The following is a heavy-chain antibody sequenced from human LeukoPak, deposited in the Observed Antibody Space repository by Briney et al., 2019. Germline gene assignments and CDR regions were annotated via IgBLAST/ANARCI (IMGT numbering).Heavy chain of an antibody. CDR2: IYYSGST. CDR1: GGSISSYY. V-gene: IGHV4-59*08. Sequence: SETLSLTCTVSGGSISSYYWSWIRQPPVKGLEWIGYIYYSGSTNYNPSLKSRVTISVDTSKNQFSLKLSSVTAADTAVYYCARLGIAAAGYFDYWGQGTLVTVSS. CDR3: ARLGIAAAGYFDY. J-gene: IGHJ4*02. D-gene: IGHD6-13*01.